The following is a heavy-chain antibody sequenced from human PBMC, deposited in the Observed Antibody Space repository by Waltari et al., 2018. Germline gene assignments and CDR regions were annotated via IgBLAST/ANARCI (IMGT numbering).Heavy chain of an antibody. CDR2: IYYSGST. CDR1: GGSISSYY. J-gene: IGHJ4*02. CDR3: ARVGIAAADYFDY. D-gene: IGHD6-13*01. Sequence: QVQLQESGPGLVKPSETLSLTCTVSGGSISSYYWSWIRQPPGKGLEWIGYIYYSGSTNYNPSLKSRVTISVDTSKNQFSLKLSSVTAADTAVYYCARVGIAAADYFDYWGQGTLVTVSS. V-gene: IGHV4-59*01.